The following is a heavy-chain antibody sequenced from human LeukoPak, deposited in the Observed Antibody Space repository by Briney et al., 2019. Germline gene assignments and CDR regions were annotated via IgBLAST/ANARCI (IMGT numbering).Heavy chain of an antibody. Sequence: GGALRLSCAASGFMFDAYGTAWVRQTPGKTLEWVSTISAGGGNTHYANSIKGRFTISRDNSRNILFLEMNSLRADDSAIYYCTKDAGPTLDWFDPWGQGTRVTVSS. CDR3: TKDAGPTLDWFDP. V-gene: IGHV3-23*01. D-gene: IGHD1-14*01. CDR1: GFMFDAYG. CDR2: ISAGGGNT. J-gene: IGHJ5*02.